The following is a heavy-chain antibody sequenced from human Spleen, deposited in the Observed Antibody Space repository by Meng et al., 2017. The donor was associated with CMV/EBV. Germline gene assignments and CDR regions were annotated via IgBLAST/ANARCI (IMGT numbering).Heavy chain of an antibody. CDR2: IYHSGST. V-gene: IGHV4-4*02. D-gene: IGHD3-22*01. CDR1: GGSISSSNW. CDR3: ARVSSGYYKYFQH. Sequence: SETLSLTCAVSGGSISSSNWWSWVRQPPGKGLEWIGEIYHSGSTNYNPSLKSRVTISVDKSKNQFSLKLSSVTAADTAVYYCARVSSGYYKYFQHWGQGTLVTVSS. J-gene: IGHJ1*01.